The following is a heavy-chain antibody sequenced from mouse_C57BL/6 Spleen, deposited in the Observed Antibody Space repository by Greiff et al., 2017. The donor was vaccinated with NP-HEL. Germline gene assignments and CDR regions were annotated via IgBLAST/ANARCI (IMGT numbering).Heavy chain of an antibody. Sequence: DVMLVESGGGLVKPGGSLKLSCAASGFTFSSYTMSWVRQTPEKRLEWVATISGGGGNTYYPDSVKGRFTISRDNAKNTLYLQMSSLRSEDTALYYCARRERTGAMDYWGQGTSVTVSS. CDR2: ISGGGGNT. CDR1: GFTFSSYT. CDR3: ARRERTGAMDY. J-gene: IGHJ4*01. V-gene: IGHV5-9*01.